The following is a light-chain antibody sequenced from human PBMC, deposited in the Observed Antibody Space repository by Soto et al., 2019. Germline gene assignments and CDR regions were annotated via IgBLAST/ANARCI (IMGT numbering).Light chain of an antibody. CDR3: SSYTTSNTRQIA. CDR1: SSDVGGYNY. CDR2: DVS. Sequence: QSALTQPASVSGSPGQSITISCTGTSSDVGGYNYVSWYQHHPGKAPKLMIFDVSNRPSGVSNRFSGSKSGNTASLTISGFQPEDEADYYCSSYTTSNTRQIAFGTGTKVTVL. J-gene: IGLJ1*01. V-gene: IGLV2-14*03.